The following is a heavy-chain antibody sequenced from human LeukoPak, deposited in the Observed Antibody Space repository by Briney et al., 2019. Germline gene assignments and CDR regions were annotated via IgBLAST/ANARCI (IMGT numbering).Heavy chain of an antibody. Sequence: SETLSPTCTVSGGSISSRSYYWGWIRQPPGKGLEWIGNVYYSGDTYYNPSLKSRVTISVDTSKNQFSLKLSSVTAADTAVYYCVRCSGWTLDYWGQGTLVTVSS. V-gene: IGHV4-39*01. CDR2: VYYSGDT. CDR1: GGSISSRSYY. J-gene: IGHJ4*02. CDR3: VRCSGWTLDY. D-gene: IGHD2-15*01.